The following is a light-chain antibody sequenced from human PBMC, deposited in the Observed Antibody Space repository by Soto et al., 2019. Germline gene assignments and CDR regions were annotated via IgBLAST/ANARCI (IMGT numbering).Light chain of an antibody. CDR2: GVS. V-gene: IGKV3D-15*01. CDR1: QSVSSN. CDR3: QQYNNWPRT. Sequence: EIVMTQSPATLSVSPGERATLSCRASQSVSSNLAWYQQKPGQAPRLLLYGVSTRATGIPARFSGSGSGTELTLTISSLQSEDFAVYYCQQYNNWPRTFGPGTKVDFK. J-gene: IGKJ3*01.